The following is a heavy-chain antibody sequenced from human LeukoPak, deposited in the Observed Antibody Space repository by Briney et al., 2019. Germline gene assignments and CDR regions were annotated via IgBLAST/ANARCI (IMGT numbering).Heavy chain of an antibody. CDR2: IYTSGST. Sequence: SETLSLTCTVSGASISSYYWSWIRQPAGKGLEWIGRIYTSGSTNYNPSLESRVIMSVDTSENQFSLKLTSVTAADTAVYYCARDYYDSSGYYKGIRNWFDPWGQGTLVTVSS. CDR1: GASISSYY. D-gene: IGHD3-22*01. J-gene: IGHJ5*02. CDR3: ARDYYDSSGYYKGIRNWFDP. V-gene: IGHV4-4*07.